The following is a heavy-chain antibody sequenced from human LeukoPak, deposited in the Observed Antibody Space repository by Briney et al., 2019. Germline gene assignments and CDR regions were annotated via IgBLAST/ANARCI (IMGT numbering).Heavy chain of an antibody. CDR2: ISSSSSHI. CDR1: GFTFSSYS. CDR3: ARVGAYDSSGYTFDY. V-gene: IGHV3-21*01. J-gene: IGHJ4*02. D-gene: IGHD3-22*01. Sequence: GGSLRLSCAASGFTFSSYSMNWVRQAPGKGLEWVSSISSSSSHIYYADSVKGRFTISRDNAKNSLYLQMNSLRAEDTAVYYCARVGAYDSSGYTFDYWGQGTLVTVSS.